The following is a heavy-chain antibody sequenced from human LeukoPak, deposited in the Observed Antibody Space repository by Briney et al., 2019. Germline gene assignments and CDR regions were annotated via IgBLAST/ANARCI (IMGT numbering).Heavy chain of an antibody. V-gene: IGHV5-51*01. J-gene: IGHJ2*01. Sequence: GESLKISCKGSGYTFTNYWIGWVRQMPGEGLEWMGIIFPGESDTRYSPSFEGQVTISADKSITTAYLQWSSLKASDTAMYYCARRDGGDNYWYFDVWGRGTLVTVSS. CDR3: ARRDGGDNYWYFDV. CDR1: GYTFTNYW. D-gene: IGHD2-21*02. CDR2: IFPGESDT.